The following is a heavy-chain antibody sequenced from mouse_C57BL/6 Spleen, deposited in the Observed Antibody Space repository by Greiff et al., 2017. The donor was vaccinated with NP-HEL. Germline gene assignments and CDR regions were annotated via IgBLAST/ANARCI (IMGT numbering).Heavy chain of an antibody. Sequence: EVMLVESGGGLVKPGGSLKLSCAASGFTFSSYAMSWVRQTPEKRLEWVATISDGGSYTYYPDNVKGRFTISRDNAKNNLYLQMSHLKSEDTAMYYCARALHYYGSSPFAYWGQGTLVTVSA. D-gene: IGHD1-1*01. V-gene: IGHV5-4*03. CDR3: ARALHYYGSSPFAY. J-gene: IGHJ3*01. CDR2: ISDGGSYT. CDR1: GFTFSSYA.